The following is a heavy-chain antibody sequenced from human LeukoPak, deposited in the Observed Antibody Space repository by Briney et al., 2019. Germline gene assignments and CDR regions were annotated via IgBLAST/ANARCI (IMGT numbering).Heavy chain of an antibody. J-gene: IGHJ5*02. CDR1: GFTFNIYS. Sequence: GGSLRLSCAASGFTFNIYSMNWVRQAPGKGLEWVSRITSSSHYIYYADSVKGRFTISRDNAKNSSYLDMSSLRADDTAVYYRARAENSGSGGLDPWGQGTLVTVSS. V-gene: IGHV3-21*01. D-gene: IGHD2-15*01. CDR3: ARAENSGSGGLDP. CDR2: ITSSSHYI.